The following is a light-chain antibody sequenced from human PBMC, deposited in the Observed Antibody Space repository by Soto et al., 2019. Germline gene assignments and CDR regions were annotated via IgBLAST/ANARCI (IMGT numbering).Light chain of an antibody. CDR3: QQRSNWPPYT. J-gene: IGKJ2*01. V-gene: IGKV3-11*01. Sequence: EIVLTQSPATLSLSPGERATLSCRASQSVSSYLAWYQQKPGQAPRLLIYDASNRATGIPARFSGSGSGTDFTLPISSRAHADFAVYYCQQRSNWPPYTFGQGTKLEIK. CDR1: QSVSSY. CDR2: DAS.